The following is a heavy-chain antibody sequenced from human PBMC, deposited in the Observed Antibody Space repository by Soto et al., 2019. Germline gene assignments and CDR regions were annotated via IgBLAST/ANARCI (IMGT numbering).Heavy chain of an antibody. CDR2: ISYDGSNK. D-gene: IGHD6-19*01. V-gene: IGHV3-30*18. CDR1: GFTFSSYG. J-gene: IGHJ3*02. Sequence: QVQLVESGGGVVQPGRSLRLSCAASGFTFSSYGMHWVRQAPGKGLEWVAVISYDGSNKYYADSVKGRFTISRDNSKNRLYLQMNSLRAEDTAVYYCAKDEYSGGVHDAFDIWGKGTMVTVSS. CDR3: AKDEYSGGVHDAFDI.